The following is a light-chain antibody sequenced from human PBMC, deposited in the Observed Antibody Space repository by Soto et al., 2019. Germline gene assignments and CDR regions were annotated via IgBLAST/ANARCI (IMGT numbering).Light chain of an antibody. CDR2: DNH. Sequence: QLVLTQPPSVSATPGQKVTISCSGSSSNIGNNYVSWYQQLPGTAPNLLIYDNHKRPSGIPDRFSGSKSGTSATLGITGLQTGDEADYYCGTWDSSLRVVVFGGGTKLTVL. V-gene: IGLV1-51*01. CDR3: GTWDSSLRVVV. CDR1: SSNIGNNY. J-gene: IGLJ3*02.